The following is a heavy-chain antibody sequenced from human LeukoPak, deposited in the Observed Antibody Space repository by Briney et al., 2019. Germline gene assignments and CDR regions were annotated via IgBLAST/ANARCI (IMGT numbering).Heavy chain of an antibody. CDR2: ISSSSSTI. J-gene: IGHJ4*02. CDR3: ARELLENHRVGATGD. V-gene: IGHV3-48*01. CDR1: GFTFSSYS. D-gene: IGHD1-26*01. Sequence: GGSLRLSCAASGFTFSSYSMNWVRQAPGKGLEWVSYISSSSSTIYYADSVKGRFTISRDNAKNSLYLQMNSLRAEDTAVYYCARELLENHRVGATGDWGQGTLVTVSS.